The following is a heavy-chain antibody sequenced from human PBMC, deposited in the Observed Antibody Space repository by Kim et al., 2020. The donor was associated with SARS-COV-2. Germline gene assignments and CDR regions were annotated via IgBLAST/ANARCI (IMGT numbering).Heavy chain of an antibody. D-gene: IGHD3-3*01. CDR1: GYTFTSYA. CDR3: ARDGRVLRFLEWLLSGNWFDP. V-gene: IGHV1-3*01. J-gene: IGHJ5*02. Sequence: ASVKVSCKASGYTFTSYAMHWVRQAPGQRLEWMGWINAGNGNTKYSQKFQGRVTITRDTSASTAYMELSNLRSEDTAVYYCARDGRVLRFLEWLLSGNWFDPWGQGTLVTVSS. CDR2: INAGNGNT.